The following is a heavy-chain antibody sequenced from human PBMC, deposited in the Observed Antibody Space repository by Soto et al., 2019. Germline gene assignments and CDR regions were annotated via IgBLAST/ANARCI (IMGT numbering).Heavy chain of an antibody. D-gene: IGHD2-2*02. J-gene: IGHJ5*02. CDR2: IYYSGST. CDR3: ARVDPHCSSTSCYTAWFDP. Sequence: PSETLSLTCAVSGYSLSKGYYSALMLQGPSALLECIGYIYYSGSTNYNPSLKSRVTISVDTSKNQFSLKLSSVTAADTAVYYCARVDPHCSSTSCYTAWFDPWGQGTLVTVSS. V-gene: IGHV4-61*01. CDR1: GYSLSKGYY.